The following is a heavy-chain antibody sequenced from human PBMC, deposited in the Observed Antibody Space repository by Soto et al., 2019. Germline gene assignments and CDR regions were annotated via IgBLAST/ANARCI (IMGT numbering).Heavy chain of an antibody. V-gene: IGHV3-21*01. CDR2: ISSSSSYI. CDR1: GFTFSSYS. J-gene: IGHJ6*02. D-gene: IGHD4-17*01. CDR3: ARETTVASYGMDV. Sequence: EVQLVESGGGLVKPGGSLRLSCAASGFTFSSYSMNWVRQAPGKGLEWVSSISSSSSYIYYADSVKGRFTISRDNAKNPLYLQMNSLRAEDTAVYYCARETTVASYGMDVWGQGTTVTVSS.